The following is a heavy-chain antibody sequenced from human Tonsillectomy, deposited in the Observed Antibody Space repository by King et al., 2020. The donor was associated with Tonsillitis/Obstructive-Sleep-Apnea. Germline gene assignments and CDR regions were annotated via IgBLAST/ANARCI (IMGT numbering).Heavy chain of an antibody. CDR1: GFTFSNAW. J-gene: IGHJ4*02. V-gene: IGHV3-15*07. D-gene: IGHD1-26*01. Sequence: VQLVESGGGLVKPGGSLRLSCAASGFTFSNAWMNWVRQAPGKGLEWVGRIKSKTDGGTTDYAAPVKGRFTISRDDSKTKLYLQMISLKTEDTAVYYCTTDGKIVGAKGFGYWGQGTLVTVSS. CDR3: TTDGKIVGAKGFGY. CDR2: IKSKTDGGTT.